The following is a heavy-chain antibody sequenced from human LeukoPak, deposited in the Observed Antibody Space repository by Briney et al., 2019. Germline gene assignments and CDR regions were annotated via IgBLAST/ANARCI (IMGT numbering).Heavy chain of an antibody. D-gene: IGHD3-16*02. V-gene: IGHV4-34*01. Sequence: SETLSLTCAVYGGSFSGYYWSWIRQPPGKGLEWIGEINHSGSTNYNPSLKSRVTISVDTSKNQFSLKLSSVTAADTAVYYCARGGYYDYVWGSYRYRYYFDYWGQGTLVTASS. CDR3: ARGGYYDYVWGSYRYRYYFDY. CDR2: INHSGST. CDR1: GGSFSGYY. J-gene: IGHJ4*02.